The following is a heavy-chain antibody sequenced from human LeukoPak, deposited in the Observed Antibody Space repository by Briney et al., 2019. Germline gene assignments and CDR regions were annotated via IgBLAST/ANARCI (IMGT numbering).Heavy chain of an antibody. CDR1: GYSISSGYY. D-gene: IGHD3-3*01. J-gene: IGHJ4*02. Sequence: SETLSLTCAVSGYSISSGYYWGWIRPPPGKGLEWIGSIYHSGSTYYNPSLKSRVTISVDTSKNQFSLKLSSVTAADTAVYYCARPRFWEWLFFDYWGQGTLVTVSS. CDR3: ARPRFWEWLFFDY. CDR2: IYHSGST. V-gene: IGHV4-38-2*01.